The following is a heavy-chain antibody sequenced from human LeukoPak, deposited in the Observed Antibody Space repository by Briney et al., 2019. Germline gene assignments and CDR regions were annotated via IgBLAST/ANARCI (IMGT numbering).Heavy chain of an antibody. CDR1: GGSISSYY. V-gene: IGHV4-59*01. Sequence: SETLSLTCTVSGGSISSYYWSWIRQPPGKGLEWIGYIYYSGSTNYNPSLKSRVTISVDTSKNQLSLKLSSVTAADTAVYYCARYCSSTSCYNNWFDPWGQGTLVTVSS. D-gene: IGHD2-2*01. J-gene: IGHJ5*02. CDR3: ARYCSSTSCYNNWFDP. CDR2: IYYSGST.